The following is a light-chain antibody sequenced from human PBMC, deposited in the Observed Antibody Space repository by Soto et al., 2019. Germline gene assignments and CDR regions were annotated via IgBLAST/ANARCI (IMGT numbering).Light chain of an antibody. CDR1: SSDVGGFNY. Sequence: QSVLTQPPSASGSPGQSITFSCTGTSSDVGGFNYVSWHQQHPGKAPKVIIYEVTKRPSGVPDRFSGSKSANTASLTVSGLQAEDEADYYCSSYAGSNNPLFVFXTGTKVTVL. V-gene: IGLV2-8*01. CDR3: SSYAGSNNPLFV. CDR2: EVT. J-gene: IGLJ1*01.